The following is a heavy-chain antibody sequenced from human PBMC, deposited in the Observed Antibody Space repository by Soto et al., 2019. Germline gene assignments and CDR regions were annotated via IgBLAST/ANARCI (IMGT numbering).Heavy chain of an antibody. CDR2: IYYSGST. V-gene: IGHV4-31*03. J-gene: IGHJ4*02. CDR1: GGSISSGGYY. D-gene: IGHD3-22*01. Sequence: QVQLQESGPGLVKPSQTLSLTCTVSGGSISSGGYYWSWIRQHPGKGLEWIGYIYYSGSTYYNPSLKSRVTISVDTSKNQFSLKLSSVTAADTAVYYCAREIRGDYYDSSGPIEYYFDYWGQGTLVTVSS. CDR3: AREIRGDYYDSSGPIEYYFDY.